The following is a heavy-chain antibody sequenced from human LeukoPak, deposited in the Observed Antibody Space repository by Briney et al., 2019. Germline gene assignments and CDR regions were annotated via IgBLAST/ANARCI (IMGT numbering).Heavy chain of an antibody. Sequence: SQTLSLTCAISGDSVSSNSATWNWFRQSPSRGLEWLGRTFYRSKWYNDYAVSVKSRITINPDTSKNQFSLHLNSLTPEDTAVYYCARGIFSGAAAVDYWGQGTLVTVSS. D-gene: IGHD3-10*01. CDR2: TFYRSKWYN. CDR1: GDSVSSNSAT. CDR3: ARGIFSGAAAVDY. V-gene: IGHV6-1*01. J-gene: IGHJ4*02.